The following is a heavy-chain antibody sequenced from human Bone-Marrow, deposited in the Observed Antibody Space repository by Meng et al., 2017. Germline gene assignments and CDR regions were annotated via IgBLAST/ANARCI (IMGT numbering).Heavy chain of an antibody. V-gene: IGHV1-69*13. Sequence: SVKVSCKASGGTFSSYAISWVRQAPGQGLEWMGGIIPIFGTANYAQKFQGRVTITADESTSTAYMELSSLRSEDTAVYYCASLTYGSGLPGVAGPWGQGTLVTVSS. CDR1: GGTFSSYA. D-gene: IGHD3-10*01. J-gene: IGHJ5*02. CDR2: IIPIFGTA. CDR3: ASLTYGSGLPGVAGP.